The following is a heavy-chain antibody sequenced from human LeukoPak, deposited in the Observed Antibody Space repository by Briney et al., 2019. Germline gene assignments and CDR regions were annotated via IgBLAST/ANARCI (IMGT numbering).Heavy chain of an antibody. J-gene: IGHJ4*02. CDR2: INHSGST. V-gene: IGHV4-34*01. CDR1: GGSFSGYY. D-gene: IGHD6-13*01. Sequence: SETLSLICAVYGGSFSGYYWSWIRQPPGKGLEWIGEINHSGSTNYNPSLKSRVTISVDTSKNQFSLKLSSVTAADTAVYYCARQSIAAAFGYWGQGTLVTVSS. CDR3: ARQSIAAAFGY.